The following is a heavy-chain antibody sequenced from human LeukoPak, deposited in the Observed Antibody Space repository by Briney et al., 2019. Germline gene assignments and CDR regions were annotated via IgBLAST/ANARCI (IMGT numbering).Heavy chain of an antibody. CDR1: GGSFSGYY. Sequence: SETLSLTCAVYGGSFSGYYWSWIRQPPGKGLEWIGEINHSGSTNYNPSLKSRVTISVDTSKNQFSLKLSSVTAADTAAYYCAREDYYYDSSGYPDYWGQGTLVTVSS. J-gene: IGHJ4*02. CDR3: AREDYYYDSSGYPDY. D-gene: IGHD3-22*01. V-gene: IGHV4-34*01. CDR2: INHSGST.